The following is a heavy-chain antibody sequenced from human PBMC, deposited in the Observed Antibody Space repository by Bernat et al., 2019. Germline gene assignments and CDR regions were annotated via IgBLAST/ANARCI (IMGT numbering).Heavy chain of an antibody. J-gene: IGHJ4*02. CDR2: ISHDSSAT. V-gene: IGHV3-43*02. CDR1: GFIFHAYV. Sequence: EVQLVEXXGGVIQPGGSLRLSCSPSGFIFHAYVMHWVRQAPGMVLEWVSRISHDSSATSYSDSVKGRFTISRDNSKNSLYMQMNSLRVEDTALYYCVRDNTNWAFDYWGRGTLVTVSS. D-gene: IGHD7-27*01. CDR3: VRDNTNWAFDY.